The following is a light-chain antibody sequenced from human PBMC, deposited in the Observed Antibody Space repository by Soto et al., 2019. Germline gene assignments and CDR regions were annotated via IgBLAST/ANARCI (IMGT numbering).Light chain of an antibody. CDR1: QSVSSY. Sequence: EIVLTQSPATLSLSPVERATLSCRASQSVSSYLAWYQQKPGQAPRLLIYDASNTATGIPARFSGSGSGTYFTLTISSLEPEDFAVYYCQQRSNWLTFGGGTKVEIK. J-gene: IGKJ4*01. CDR2: DAS. V-gene: IGKV3-11*01. CDR3: QQRSNWLT.